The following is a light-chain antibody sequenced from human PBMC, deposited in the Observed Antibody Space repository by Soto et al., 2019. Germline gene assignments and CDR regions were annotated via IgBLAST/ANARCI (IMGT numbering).Light chain of an antibody. V-gene: IGKV3-20*01. J-gene: IGKJ1*01. CDR1: QSVSSNY. CDR2: GAS. Sequence: EIVLTQSPGTLSLSPGERATLSCRASQSVSSNYLAWYQQKPGQAPRLLIHGASNRATGIPDRFSGSGSGTDFTLTISILEPEDFAVYYCQQYGSSPTFGQGTKVEIK. CDR3: QQYGSSPT.